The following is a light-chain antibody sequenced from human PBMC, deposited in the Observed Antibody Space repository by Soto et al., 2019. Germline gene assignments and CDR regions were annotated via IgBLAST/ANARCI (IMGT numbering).Light chain of an antibody. J-gene: IGKJ1*01. CDR3: QQFGSSSWP. CDR1: QSVSSSY. Sequence: ESVLTQSPGTLSLSPGEKATLSCRASQSVSSSYLAWYQQKPGQAPRLLIYGASSRATGIPDRFSGSGSGTDFTLTVSRLEPEDFAVYSCQQFGSSSWPFGQGTKVEIK. V-gene: IGKV3-20*01. CDR2: GAS.